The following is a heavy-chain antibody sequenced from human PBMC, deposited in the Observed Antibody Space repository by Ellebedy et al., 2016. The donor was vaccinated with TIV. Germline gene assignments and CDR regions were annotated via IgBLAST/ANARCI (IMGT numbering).Heavy chain of an antibody. Sequence: AASVQVSCKCSGYTYIDYGVTWVRQAPGQGLDWMGWVSAYSGNTNYAENLQGRVIMTTDTSTDTAYMELRSLRSDDTAVYFCARYSGSGTYYRNGMDVWGQGTTVTVSS. CDR2: VSAYSGNT. CDR3: ARYSGSGTYYRNGMDV. V-gene: IGHV1-18*01. J-gene: IGHJ6*02. CDR1: GYTYIDYG. D-gene: IGHD3-10*01.